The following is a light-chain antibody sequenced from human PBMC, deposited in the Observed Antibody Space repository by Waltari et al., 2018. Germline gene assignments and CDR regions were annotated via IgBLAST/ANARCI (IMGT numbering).Light chain of an antibody. CDR1: QSISDW. CDR3: QQYNTYSTSWT. J-gene: IGKJ1*01. V-gene: IGKV1-5*03. Sequence: DIQMTQSPSTLSASVGDRVTITCRASQSISDWLAWYQHQPGKAPKVLIYKASTLESGVPSRFSGSGSGTEFTLTISSLQPDDFATYYCQQYNTYSTSWTFGQGTKVEIK. CDR2: KAS.